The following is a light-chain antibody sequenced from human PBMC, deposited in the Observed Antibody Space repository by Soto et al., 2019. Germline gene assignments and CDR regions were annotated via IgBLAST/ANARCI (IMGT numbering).Light chain of an antibody. CDR1: QSVSDY. CDR2: DVS. V-gene: IGKV3-11*01. J-gene: IGKJ1*01. CDR3: QQRYDWPWT. Sequence: IVLTQSPAIMSLSPGDSASLSXRASQSVSDYLAWYQQKPGQAPRLFIYDVSKRATGIPARFSGSGSGTDFTLTISSLEPEDFAVYFCQQRYDWPWTFGLGTKVDIK.